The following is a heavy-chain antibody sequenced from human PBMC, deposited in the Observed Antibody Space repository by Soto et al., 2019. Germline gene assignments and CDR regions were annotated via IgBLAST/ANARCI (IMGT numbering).Heavy chain of an antibody. CDR1: GFTFSSYG. J-gene: IGHJ4*02. CDR2: ISYDGSNK. CDR3: AKDWSPYYYDSSGQLDY. D-gene: IGHD3-22*01. Sequence: PGGSLRLSCADSGFTFSSYGMHWVRQAPGKGLEWVAVISYDGSNKYYADSVKGRFTISRDNSKNTLYLQMNSLRAEDTAVYYCAKDWSPYYYDSSGQLDYWGQGTLVTVSS. V-gene: IGHV3-30*18.